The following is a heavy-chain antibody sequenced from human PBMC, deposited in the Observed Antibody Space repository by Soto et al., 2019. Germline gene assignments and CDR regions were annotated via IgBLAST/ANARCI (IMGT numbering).Heavy chain of an antibody. V-gene: IGHV4-59*12. J-gene: IGHJ4*02. CDR1: GGSISPYY. Sequence: SETLSLTCTVSGGSISPYYWSWIRQPPGKGLEWIGYINYSGSTNYNPSLKSRVTISVDTSKNQFSLKMSSVAAADTAVYYCARATNLGTNDFWGQGALVTVSS. CDR3: ARATNLGTNDF. CDR2: INYSGST. D-gene: IGHD7-27*01.